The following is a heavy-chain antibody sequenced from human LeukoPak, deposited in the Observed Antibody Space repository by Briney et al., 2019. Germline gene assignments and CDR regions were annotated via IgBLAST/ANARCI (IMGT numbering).Heavy chain of an antibody. D-gene: IGHD1-1*01. CDR3: ARGSRGYPPDY. CDR1: GFTFSSYD. V-gene: IGHV3-13*04. Sequence: PGGSLRLSCAASGFTFSSYDFHWVRLATGKGLEWVSAIDTAGDTYYSGSVKGRFTISRENAKNSLYLQMNSLRAGDTAVYYCARGSRGYPPDYWGQGTLVTVSS. CDR2: IDTAGDT. J-gene: IGHJ4*02.